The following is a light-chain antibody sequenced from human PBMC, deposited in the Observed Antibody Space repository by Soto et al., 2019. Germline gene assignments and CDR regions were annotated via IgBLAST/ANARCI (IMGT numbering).Light chain of an antibody. Sequence: EIVLTQSPATLSSSPGERATLSCRASQSVSSYLAWYHQKPGQAPRLLIYDASNRATGIPARFSGSGSGTDFTLTISSLEPEDFAVYYCQQRSNWLTFGGGTKVDIK. CDR3: QQRSNWLT. V-gene: IGKV3-11*01. J-gene: IGKJ4*01. CDR1: QSVSSY. CDR2: DAS.